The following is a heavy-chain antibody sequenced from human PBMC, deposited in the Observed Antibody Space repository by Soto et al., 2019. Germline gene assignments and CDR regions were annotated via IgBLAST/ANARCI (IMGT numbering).Heavy chain of an antibody. D-gene: IGHD2-8*02. V-gene: IGHV3-13*01. CDR3: ARGKNAVVNVTNRACDI. CDR2: IGYTGDT. Sequence: EEQLEEFGGGLVQPGGSLTLSCADSGFTFSHYDMHWVRQGPGKGLEWVSAIGYTGDTYYPDSVKGRFINSRQNAENSLYLEMNNLRAGDTAVYYCARGKNAVVNVTNRACDIWGRGTVVTVSS. CDR1: GFTFSHYD. J-gene: IGHJ3*02.